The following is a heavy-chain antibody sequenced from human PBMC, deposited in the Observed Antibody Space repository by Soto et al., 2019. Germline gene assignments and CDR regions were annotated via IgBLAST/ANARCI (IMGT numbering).Heavy chain of an antibody. D-gene: IGHD2-2*01. CDR3: ATQPKYGAFDI. J-gene: IGHJ3*02. CDR2: IYYSGST. CDR1: GGSISSGGYY. Sequence: QVQLQESGPGLEKPSQTLSLTCTVSGGSISSGGYYWSWIRQHPGKGLEWIGYIYYSGSTYYNPSLKSXXXXSVXXXKNQFSLKLSSVTAADTAVYYCATQPKYGAFDIWGQGTMVTVSS. V-gene: IGHV4-31*01.